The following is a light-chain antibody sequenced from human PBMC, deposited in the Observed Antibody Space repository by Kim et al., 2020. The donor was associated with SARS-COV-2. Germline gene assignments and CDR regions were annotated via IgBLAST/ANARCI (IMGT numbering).Light chain of an antibody. CDR2: EDN. J-gene: IGLJ3*02. Sequence: GKTVTISCTRSSGSIASNYVQWYQQRPGSSPTTVIYEDNQSPSGVPDRFSGSIDSSSNSASLTISGLKTEDEADYYCQSYDSSNPVFGGGTQLTVL. CDR3: QSYDSSNPV. CDR1: SGSIASNY. V-gene: IGLV6-57*01.